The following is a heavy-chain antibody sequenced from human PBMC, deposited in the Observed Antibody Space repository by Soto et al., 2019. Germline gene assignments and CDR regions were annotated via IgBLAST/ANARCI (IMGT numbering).Heavy chain of an antibody. Sequence: GASVKVSCKASGFTFTSSAVQWVRQARGQRLEWIGWIVVGSGNTNYAQKFQERVTITRDMSTSTAYMELSSLRSEDTAVYYCAAEHTIYYYDSGDAFDIWGQGTMVNVSS. V-gene: IGHV1-58*01. CDR2: IVVGSGNT. J-gene: IGHJ3*02. D-gene: IGHD3-22*01. CDR1: GFTFTSSA. CDR3: AAEHTIYYYDSGDAFDI.